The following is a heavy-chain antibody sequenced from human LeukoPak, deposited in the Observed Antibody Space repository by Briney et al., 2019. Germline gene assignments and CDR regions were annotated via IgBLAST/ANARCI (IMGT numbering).Heavy chain of an antibody. D-gene: IGHD6-13*01. Sequence: GSLRLSCAASGFTFSSYSMNWIRQPPGKGLEWIGHIYYSVTTNYNPSLKSRVIISVDTSKNQFSLKLTSVTAADTAVYYCARKIRGSSWIDYWGQGTLVTVSS. V-gene: IGHV4-59*01. J-gene: IGHJ4*02. CDR3: ARKIRGSSWIDY. CDR2: IYYSVTT. CDR1: GFTFSSYS.